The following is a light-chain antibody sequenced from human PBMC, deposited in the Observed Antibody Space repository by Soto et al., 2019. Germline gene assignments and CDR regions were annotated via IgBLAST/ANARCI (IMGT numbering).Light chain of an antibody. CDR2: GAS. CDR3: QQFVNSQYMYT. Sequence: EILMTQSPATLSVSPGERAALSCRASQSVGSNLAWYQQKPGQAPRLLIYGASTRATGIPARFSGSGSGTDLTLTISRLEPEDSAVYYCQQFVNSQYMYTFGQGTKVDIX. V-gene: IGKV3-15*01. J-gene: IGKJ2*01. CDR1: QSVGSN.